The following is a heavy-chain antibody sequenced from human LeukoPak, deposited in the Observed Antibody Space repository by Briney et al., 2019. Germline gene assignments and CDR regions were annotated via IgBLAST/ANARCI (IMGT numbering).Heavy chain of an antibody. CDR2: ISSSSSYI. Sequence: GGSLRLSCAASGLTFSSYSMNWVRQAPGKGLEWVSSISSSSSYIYYADSVKGRFTISRDNAKNSLYLQMNSLRAEDTAVYYCARDAFSYYYYYMDVWGKGTTVTVSS. CDR3: ARDAFSYYYYYMDV. V-gene: IGHV3-21*01. CDR1: GLTFSSYS. J-gene: IGHJ6*03.